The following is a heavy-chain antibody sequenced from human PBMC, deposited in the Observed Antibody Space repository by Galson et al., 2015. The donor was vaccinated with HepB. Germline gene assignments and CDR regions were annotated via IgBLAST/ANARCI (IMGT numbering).Heavy chain of an antibody. CDR3: ARGQTGTTVGYYYYGMDV. CDR1: GFTFSSYS. Sequence: LRLSCAASGFTFSSYSMNWVRQAPGKGLEWVSYISSSSSTIYYADSVKGRFTISRDNAKNSLYLQMNSLRDEDTAVYYCARGQTGTTVGYYYYGMDVWGQGTTVTVSS. D-gene: IGHD1-7*01. J-gene: IGHJ6*02. V-gene: IGHV3-48*02. CDR2: ISSSSSTI.